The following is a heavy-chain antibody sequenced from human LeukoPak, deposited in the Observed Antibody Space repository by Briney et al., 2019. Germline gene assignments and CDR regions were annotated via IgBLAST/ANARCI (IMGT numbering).Heavy chain of an antibody. V-gene: IGHV4-39*07. Sequence: SETPSLTCTVSGDSISGYYWIWIRQPPGKGLEWIGSIYYSGSTYYNPSLKSRVTISVDTSKNQFSLKLSSVTAADTAVYYCARVIRYFDWLSGNWFDPWGQGTLVTVSS. CDR3: ARVIRYFDWLSGNWFDP. D-gene: IGHD3-9*01. CDR1: GDSISGYY. CDR2: IYYSGST. J-gene: IGHJ5*02.